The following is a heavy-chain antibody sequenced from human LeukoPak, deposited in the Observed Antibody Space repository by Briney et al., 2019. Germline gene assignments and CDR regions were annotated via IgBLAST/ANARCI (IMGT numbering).Heavy chain of an antibody. CDR3: AKGSINSGSYEG. V-gene: IGHV3-53*01. D-gene: IGHD1-26*01. Sequence: GGSLRLSCAASGFTVSSNYMSWVRQAPGKGLEWVSVIYSGGNTYYADSVKGRFTISRDKSKNTLYLQMNSLRAEDTAVYYCAKGSINSGSYEGWGQGTLVTVSS. J-gene: IGHJ4*02. CDR1: GFTVSSNY. CDR2: IYSGGNT.